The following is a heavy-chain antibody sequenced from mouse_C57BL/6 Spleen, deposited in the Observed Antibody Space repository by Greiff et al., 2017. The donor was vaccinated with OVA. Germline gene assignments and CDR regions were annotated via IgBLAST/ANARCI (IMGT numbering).Heavy chain of an antibody. CDR3: TTEGYYYGSSSFAY. J-gene: IGHJ3*01. CDR2: IDPENGDT. CDR1: GFNITDDY. Sequence: DVKLQESGAELVRPGASVKLSCTASGFNITDDYMHWVKQRPEQGLEWIGWIDPENGDTEYASKFPGKATLTADTSSNTAYLQLSSLTSEDTAVYYCTTEGYYYGSSSFAYWGQGTLVTVSA. V-gene: IGHV14-4*01. D-gene: IGHD1-1*01.